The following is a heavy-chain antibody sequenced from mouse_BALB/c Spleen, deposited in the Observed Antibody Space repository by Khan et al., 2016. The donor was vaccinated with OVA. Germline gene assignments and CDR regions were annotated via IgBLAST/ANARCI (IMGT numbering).Heavy chain of an antibody. CDR3: AREYGHSHHAMNY. Sequence: QVQLKESGPGLVAPSQSLSITCTVSGFSLSTYGVHWVRQPPGKGLEWLGVIWAGGSTNYNSALMSRLNISKDNSKSQVFLQMNSLHTDDTAMYYCAREYGHSHHAMNYWGQGTSVTVSS. CDR2: IWAGGST. D-gene: IGHD2-1*01. J-gene: IGHJ4*01. CDR1: GFSLSTYG. V-gene: IGHV2-9*02.